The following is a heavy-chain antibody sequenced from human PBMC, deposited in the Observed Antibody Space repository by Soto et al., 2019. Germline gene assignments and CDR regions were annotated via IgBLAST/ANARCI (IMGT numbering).Heavy chain of an antibody. V-gene: IGHV1-18*01. J-gene: IGHJ5*02. CDR1: GYTFTSYG. CDR2: ISAYNGNT. CDR3: ARDLYYYGSGSKGWFDP. D-gene: IGHD3-10*01. Sequence: QVQLVQSGAEVKKPGAAVKVSCKASGYTFTSYGISWVRQAPGQGLEWMGWISAYNGNTNYAQKLQGRVTMTTDTSTSTAYMELRSLRSDDTAVYYCARDLYYYGSGSKGWFDPWGQGTLVTVSS.